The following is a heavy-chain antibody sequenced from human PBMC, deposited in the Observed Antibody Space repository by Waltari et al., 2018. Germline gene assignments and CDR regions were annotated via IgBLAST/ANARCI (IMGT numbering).Heavy chain of an antibody. J-gene: IGHJ3*02. Sequence: QVQLVQSGAEVKKPGSSVKVSCKASGGTFSSYAISWVRQAPGQGLEWMGGIIPIFGTANYAQKFQGRVTITADESTSTAYMELSSLRSEDTAVYYCARTRGSYNIRGDAFDIWGQGTMVTVSS. CDR1: GGTFSSYA. CDR3: ARTRGSYNIRGDAFDI. D-gene: IGHD1-26*01. CDR2: IIPIFGTA. V-gene: IGHV1-69*13.